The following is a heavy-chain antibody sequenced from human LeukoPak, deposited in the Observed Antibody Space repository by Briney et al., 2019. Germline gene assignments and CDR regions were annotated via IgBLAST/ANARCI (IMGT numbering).Heavy chain of an antibody. CDR2: ISSSGSTM. D-gene: IGHD3-3*01. CDR1: GFTFSRYE. Sequence: GGSLRLSCAASGFTFSRYEMNWVRQAPGKGLEWLSYISSSGSTMYYADSVKGRITISRDNAKNSLYLQMNSLRAEDTAVYYCARVLAGPTYFDYWGQGTLVTVSS. V-gene: IGHV3-48*03. CDR3: ARVLAGPTYFDY. J-gene: IGHJ4*01.